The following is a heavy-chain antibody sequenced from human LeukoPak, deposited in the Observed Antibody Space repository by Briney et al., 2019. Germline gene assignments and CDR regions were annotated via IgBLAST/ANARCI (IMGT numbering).Heavy chain of an antibody. CDR3: ARETWGVSFDY. CDR2: ISYDGSNK. Sequence: GGSLRLSCAASGFTFSSYGMHWVRQAPGKGLEWVAVISYDGSNKYYADSVKGRSTISRDNAKNSLYLQMNSLRAEDTAVYYCARETWGVSFDYWAQGTLVTVSS. CDR1: GFTFSSYG. V-gene: IGHV3-30*03. J-gene: IGHJ4*02. D-gene: IGHD3-16*01.